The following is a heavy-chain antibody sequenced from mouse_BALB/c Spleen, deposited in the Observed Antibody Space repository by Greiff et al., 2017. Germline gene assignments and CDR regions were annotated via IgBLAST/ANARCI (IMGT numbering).Heavy chain of an antibody. J-gene: IGHJ4*01. Sequence: QVQLQQSGPELVKPGASVRISCKASGYTFTSYYIHWVKQRPGQGLEWIGWIYPGNVNTKYNEKFKGKATLTADKSSSTAYMQLSSLTSEDSAVYFCARGLRLKDYYAMDYWGQGTSVTVSS. V-gene: IGHV1S56*01. CDR2: IYPGNVNT. CDR1: GYTFTSYY. D-gene: IGHD1-2*01. CDR3: ARGLRLKDYYAMDY.